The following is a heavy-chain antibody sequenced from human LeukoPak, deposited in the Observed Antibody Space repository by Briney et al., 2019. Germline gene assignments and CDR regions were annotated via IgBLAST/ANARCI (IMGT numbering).Heavy chain of an antibody. CDR1: EFSVGSNY. D-gene: IGHD5-18*01. V-gene: IGHV3-66*01. CDR2: IYSGGST. J-gene: IGHJ4*02. Sequence: GGSLRLSCAASEFSVGSNYMTWVRQAPGKGLEWVSLIYSGGSTYYADSVKGRFTISRDNSKNTLYLQMNSLRAEDTAVYYCAKDPIGYSYGYYFDYWGQGTLVTVSS. CDR3: AKDPIGYSYGYYFDY.